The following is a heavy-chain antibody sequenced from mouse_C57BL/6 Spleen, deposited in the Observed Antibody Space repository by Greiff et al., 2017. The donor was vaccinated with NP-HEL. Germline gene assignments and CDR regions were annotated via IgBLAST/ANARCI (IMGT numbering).Heavy chain of an antibody. Sequence: QVQLQQPGAELVKPGASVKLSCKASGYTFTSYWMHWVKQRPGQGLEWIGMIHPNSGSTNYNEKFKSKATLTVDKSSSTAYMQLSSLTSEDSAVYYGARGSTGTRGPSWFAYWGQGTLVTVSA. CDR3: ARGSTGTRGPSWFAY. CDR2: IHPNSGST. D-gene: IGHD4-1*02. CDR1: GYTFTSYW. V-gene: IGHV1-64*01. J-gene: IGHJ3*01.